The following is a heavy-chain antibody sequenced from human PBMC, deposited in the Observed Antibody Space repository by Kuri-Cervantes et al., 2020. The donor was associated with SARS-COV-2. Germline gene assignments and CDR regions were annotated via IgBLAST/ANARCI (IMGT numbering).Heavy chain of an antibody. Sequence: SVKVSCKASGGTFSSYAISWVRQAPGQGLEWMGGIIPIFGTANYAQKFQGRVTITTDESTSTAYMELSSLRSDDAAMYYCAREEHDIVMDHAFDVWGQGTMVTVSS. CDR3: AREEHDIVMDHAFDV. V-gene: IGHV1-69*05. J-gene: IGHJ3*01. CDR2: IIPIFGTA. CDR1: GGTFSSYA. D-gene: IGHD2-21*01.